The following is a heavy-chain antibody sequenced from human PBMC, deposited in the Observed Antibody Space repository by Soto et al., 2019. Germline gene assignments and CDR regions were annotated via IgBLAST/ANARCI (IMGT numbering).Heavy chain of an antibody. CDR3: ARHRSITVHTMDV. Sequence: GESLKISCKGSGYMFTTYWIAWVRQMPGKGLEWMGIIYPGDSDTRYSPSFQGQVTISADKSISTAYLQWSGLKASDTAMYYCARHRSITVHTMDVWGQGTTVTVSS. CDR2: IYPGDSDT. CDR1: GYMFTTYW. D-gene: IGHD3-3*01. J-gene: IGHJ6*02. V-gene: IGHV5-51*01.